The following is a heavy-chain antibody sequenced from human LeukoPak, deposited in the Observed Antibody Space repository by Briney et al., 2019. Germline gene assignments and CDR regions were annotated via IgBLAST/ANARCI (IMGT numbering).Heavy chain of an antibody. V-gene: IGHV3-74*01. Sequence: QPGRSLRLSCAASGFTFSSYWMHWVRQAPGKGLVWVSRINSDGSSTSYADSVKGRFTISRDNAKNTLYLQMNSLRAEDTAVYYCARGVRIAAAGHDYWGQGTLVTVSS. J-gene: IGHJ4*02. D-gene: IGHD6-13*01. CDR2: INSDGSST. CDR3: ARGVRIAAAGHDY. CDR1: GFTFSSYW.